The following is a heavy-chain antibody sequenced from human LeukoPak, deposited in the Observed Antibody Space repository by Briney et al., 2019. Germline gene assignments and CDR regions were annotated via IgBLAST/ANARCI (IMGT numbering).Heavy chain of an antibody. J-gene: IGHJ4*02. D-gene: IGHD2-2*01. CDR1: GFTVSSNY. CDR3: ARDEGYCSSTSCYLAY. V-gene: IGHV3-53*01. CDR2: IYSGGST. Sequence: GGSLRLSCAASGFTVSSNYMSWVRQAPGKGLEWVSVIYSGGSTYYADSVKGRFTISRDNSKNTLYLQMNSLRAEDTAVYYCARDEGYCSSTSCYLAYWGQGTLVTVSS.